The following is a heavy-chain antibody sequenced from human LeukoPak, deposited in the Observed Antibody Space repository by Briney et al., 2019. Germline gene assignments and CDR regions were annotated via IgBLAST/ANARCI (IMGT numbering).Heavy chain of an antibody. CDR2: ISSSSSYI. J-gene: IGHJ4*02. CDR3: ARVPYYDSSGYYDY. D-gene: IGHD3-22*01. CDR1: GFTFSSYS. V-gene: IGHV3-21*01. Sequence: GGSLRPSCAAPGFTFSSYSMNWVRQAPGKGLEWVSSISSSSSYIYYADSVKGRFTISRDNAKNSLYLQMNSLRAEDTAVYYCARVPYYDSSGYYDYWGQGTLVTVSS.